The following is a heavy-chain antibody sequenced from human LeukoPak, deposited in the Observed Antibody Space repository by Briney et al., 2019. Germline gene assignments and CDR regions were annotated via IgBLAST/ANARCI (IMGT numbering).Heavy chain of an antibody. V-gene: IGHV3-23*01. CDR1: GFSFSNYA. CDR2: IAGSGVSR. CDR3: VKERGALRENYYMDV. J-gene: IGHJ6*03. Sequence: PGGSLRLSCAASGFSFSNYAMSWVRQAPGKGLEWVSIAGSGVSRLYGDSVKGRFTISRDNSKNMLYLQMNSLRADDTAVYYRVKERGALRENYYMDVWGKGTTVIVSS.